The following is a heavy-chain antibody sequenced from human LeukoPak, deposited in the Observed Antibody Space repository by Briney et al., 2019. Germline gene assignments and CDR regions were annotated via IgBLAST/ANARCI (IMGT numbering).Heavy chain of an antibody. J-gene: IGHJ4*02. CDR1: GGSISSGSYY. V-gene: IGHV4-61*02. Sequence: PSQTLSLTCTVSGGSISSGSYYWSWIRQPAGKGLEWIGRIYTSGSTNYNPSLKSRVTISVDTSKNQFSLKLSSVTAADTAVYYCATDRWEPSPLPFDWGQGTLVTVSS. CDR2: IYTSGST. D-gene: IGHD4-23*01. CDR3: ATDRWEPSPLPFD.